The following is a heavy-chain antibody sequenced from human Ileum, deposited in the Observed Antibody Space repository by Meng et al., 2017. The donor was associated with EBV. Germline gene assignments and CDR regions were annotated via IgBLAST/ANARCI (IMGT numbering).Heavy chain of an antibody. CDR2: INHSGST. CDR1: GGFFSGYY. CDR3: AREARSSGYHPGIGP. J-gene: IGHJ5*02. D-gene: IGHD3-22*01. Sequence: LQQWGAGLLKPSETLSLTCAVYGGFFSGYYWSWIRQSPGKGLEWIGEINHSGSTNYNPSLKSRVTISVDTSKNQFSLKLTSVTAADTAVYYCAREARSSGYHPGIGPWGQGTLVTVSS. V-gene: IGHV4-34*02.